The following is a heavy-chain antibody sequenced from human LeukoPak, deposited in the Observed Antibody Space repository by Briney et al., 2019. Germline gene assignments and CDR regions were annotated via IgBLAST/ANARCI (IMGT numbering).Heavy chain of an antibody. J-gene: IGHJ4*02. V-gene: IGHV4-34*01. CDR2: INHRGST. Sequence: SSETLSLTCAVYGGSFSGYYWRWIRQPPGEGLQGIVEINHRGSTNYNPSLNSRLTKSVVTSNNQFFLKLSSVTAVDTAVYYCASHLSLRWLASSFDYWGQGTLVTVSS. CDR1: GGSFSGYY. CDR3: ASHLSLRWLASSFDY. D-gene: IGHD5-24*01.